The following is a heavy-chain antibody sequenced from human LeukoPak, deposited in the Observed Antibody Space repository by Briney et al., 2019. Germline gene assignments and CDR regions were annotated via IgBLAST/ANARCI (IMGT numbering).Heavy chain of an antibody. Sequence: PGGSLRLSCAASGFTLSSYAMHWVRQAPGKGLEWVAVISYDGSNKYYADSVKGRFTISRDNSKNTLYLQMNSLRAEDTAVYYCAREGDYVWGSYRPFDYWGQGTLVTVSS. D-gene: IGHD3-16*02. CDR1: GFTLSSYA. J-gene: IGHJ4*02. CDR3: AREGDYVWGSYRPFDY. CDR2: ISYDGSNK. V-gene: IGHV3-30-3*01.